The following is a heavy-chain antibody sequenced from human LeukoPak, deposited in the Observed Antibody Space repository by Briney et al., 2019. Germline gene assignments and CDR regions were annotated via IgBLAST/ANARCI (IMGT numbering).Heavy chain of an antibody. CDR2: IIPILGIA. D-gene: IGHD4-11*01. J-gene: IGHJ6*03. CDR3: ARDSMTTAGYYYYYYMDV. V-gene: IGHV1-69*04. CDR1: GGTFISYT. Sequence: SVKVSCKASGGTFISYTISWVRQAPGQGREWRGRIIPILGIANYAQKIQGRVTITADKSTSTAYMELSSLRSEDTAVYYCARDSMTTAGYYYYYYMDVWGKGTTVTVSS.